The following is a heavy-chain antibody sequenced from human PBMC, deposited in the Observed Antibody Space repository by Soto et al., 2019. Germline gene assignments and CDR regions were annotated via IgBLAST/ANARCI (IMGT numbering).Heavy chain of an antibody. V-gene: IGHV3-23*01. CDR1: GFTFSSYA. D-gene: IGHD3-10*01. J-gene: IGHJ4*02. CDR3: AKDGGYGSGSYYSDD. Sequence: EVQLLESGGGLVQPGGSLRLSCAASGFTFSSYAMSWVRQAPGKGLEWVSTTSSSGGSTYYADSVKGRFTISRDNSKNTFCLQMNSLRAEDMAVYYCAKDGGYGSGSYYSDDWGQGTLVTVSS. CDR2: TSSSGGST.